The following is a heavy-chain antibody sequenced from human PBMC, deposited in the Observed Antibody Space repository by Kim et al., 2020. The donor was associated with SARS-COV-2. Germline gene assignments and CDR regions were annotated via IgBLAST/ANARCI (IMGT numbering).Heavy chain of an antibody. D-gene: IGHD1-1*01. J-gene: IGHJ6*02. Sequence: PSLKSRVTISVDTSKNQFSLKLSSVTAADTAVYYCAREGNDYYYYYGMDVWGQGTTVTVSS. V-gene: IGHV4-39*07. CDR3: AREGNDYYYYYGMDV.